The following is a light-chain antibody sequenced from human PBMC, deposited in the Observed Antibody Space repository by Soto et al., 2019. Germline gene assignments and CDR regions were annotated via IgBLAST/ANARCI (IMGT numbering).Light chain of an antibody. V-gene: IGLV2-14*01. J-gene: IGLJ7*01. CDR3: SSYTSSSTLEV. CDR2: EVS. Sequence: QSALTQPASVSGSPGQSITISCTGTSSDVGGYNYVSWYKQHPGKAPKLMIYEVSNRPSGVSNRFSGSKSGNTASLTISGLQAEDEADYYCSSYTSSSTLEVFGGGTQLTVL. CDR1: SSDVGGYNY.